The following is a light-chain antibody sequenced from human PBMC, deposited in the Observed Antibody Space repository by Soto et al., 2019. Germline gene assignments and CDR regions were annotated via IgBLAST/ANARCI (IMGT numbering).Light chain of an antibody. V-gene: IGKV2-28*01. CDR2: FGS. J-gene: IGKJ4*01. Sequence: DIVLTQSPLSLPVTPGEPASISCKSSQSLLHSNGNTYLDWYLQKPGQSPQLLICFGSSRASGVPGRFSGRGSGTDFTLKISRVEAEDVGVYYCMQALGVPLTFGGGTKVEI. CDR1: QSLLHSNGNTY. CDR3: MQALGVPLT.